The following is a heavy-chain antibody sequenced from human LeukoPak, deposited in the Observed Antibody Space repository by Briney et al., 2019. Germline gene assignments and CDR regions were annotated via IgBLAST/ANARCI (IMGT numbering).Heavy chain of an antibody. J-gene: IGHJ4*02. CDR1: GFTFSSYA. CDR2: ISGSGGST. D-gene: IGHD3-22*01. CDR3: AKPRVRDYDSSGYYGY. Sequence: GGSLRLSCAASGFTFSSYAMSWVRQAPGKGLEWVSAISGSGGSTCYADSVKGRFTISRDNSKNTLYLQMNSLRAEDTAVYYCAKPRVRDYDSSGYYGYWGQGTLVTVSS. V-gene: IGHV3-23*01.